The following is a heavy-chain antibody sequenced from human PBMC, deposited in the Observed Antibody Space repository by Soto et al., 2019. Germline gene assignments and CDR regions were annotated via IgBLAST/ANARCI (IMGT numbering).Heavy chain of an antibody. CDR3: AKEVNGGNYYAGAFDI. D-gene: IGHD1-26*01. CDR1: GFTFSSYS. V-gene: IGHV3-23*01. Sequence: LXLSCAASGFTFSSYSMSWVRQAPWKGLEWVSGISGSGGSTYYADSLKGRFTISRDNSKNTLYLQMNSLRVEDTAVYYCAKEVNGGNYYAGAFDIWGQGTMVTVSS. J-gene: IGHJ3*02. CDR2: ISGSGGST.